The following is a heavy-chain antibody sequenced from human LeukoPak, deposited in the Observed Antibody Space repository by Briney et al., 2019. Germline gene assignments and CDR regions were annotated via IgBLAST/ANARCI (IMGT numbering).Heavy chain of an antibody. V-gene: IGHV3-23*01. CDR1: GFTLSSYE. D-gene: IGHD6-19*01. CDR2: VDYSGGDT. CDR3: AGNSGWYGVS. Sequence: GGSLRLSCIASGFTLSSYETSWIRQAPGKGLEWVSSVDYSGGDTHYADSVMGRFTISRDNSKNTLYLQLNSLSADDTAVYYCAGNSGWYGVSWGQGTLVTVSS. J-gene: IGHJ4*02.